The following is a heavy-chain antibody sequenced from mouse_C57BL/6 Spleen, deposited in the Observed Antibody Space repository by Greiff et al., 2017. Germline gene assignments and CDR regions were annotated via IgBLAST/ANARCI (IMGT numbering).Heavy chain of an antibody. D-gene: IGHD1-1*01. J-gene: IGHJ4*01. Sequence: QVQLKESGPGLVAPSQSLSITCTVSGFSLTSYGVHWVRQPPGKGLEWLVVIWSDGSTTYNSALKSRLSISKDNSKSQVFLKMNSLQTDDTAMYYCARHNYYDSSLYAMDYWGQGTSVTVSS. CDR2: IWSDGST. CDR1: GFSLTSYG. V-gene: IGHV2-6-1*01. CDR3: ARHNYYDSSLYAMDY.